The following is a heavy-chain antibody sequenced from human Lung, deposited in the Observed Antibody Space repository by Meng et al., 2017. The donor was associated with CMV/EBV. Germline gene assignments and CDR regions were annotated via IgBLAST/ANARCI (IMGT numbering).Heavy chain of an antibody. CDR2: MNPNSGNT. Sequence: ASVKVSCKASGYTFTTYDINWVRQATGQGLEWMGWMNPNSGNTGYAQKFQGRVTLTRVTSISTAYMELSSLTSDDTAVYYCARTRIEVEPDGRKIKYYNYGMEAWGQGTXVTVSS. V-gene: IGHV1-8*01. CDR1: GYTFTTYD. CDR3: ARTRIEVEPDGRKIKYYNYGMEA. J-gene: IGHJ6*02. D-gene: IGHD2-2*01.